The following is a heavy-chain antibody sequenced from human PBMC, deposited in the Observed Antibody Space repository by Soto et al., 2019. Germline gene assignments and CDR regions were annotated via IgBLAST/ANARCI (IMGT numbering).Heavy chain of an antibody. D-gene: IGHD2-2*01. CDR2: IYYSGST. V-gene: IGHV4-31*03. CDR3: ARVNIVVVPAAMPIDY. Sequence: SETLSLTCTVSGGSISSGGYYWSWIRQHPGKGLEWIGYIYYSGSTYYNPSLKSRVTISVDTSKNQFSLKLSSVTAADTAVYYCARVNIVVVPAAMPIDYCGQGTLVTVSS. CDR1: GGSISSGGYY. J-gene: IGHJ4*02.